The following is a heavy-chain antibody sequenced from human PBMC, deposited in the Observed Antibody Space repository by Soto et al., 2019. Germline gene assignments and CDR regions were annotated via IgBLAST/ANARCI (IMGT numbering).Heavy chain of an antibody. J-gene: IGHJ4*02. Sequence: DVQLVESGGALVQPGGSLRLSCVGSGFTFSSFDMSWVRQAPGKGLEWISYISSRGISTYYADSVKGRFTISRDNAENSLFLQMNSLRVEDTAVYYCSRALTHYYDTSGPAFGYWGQGTLLTVSS. CDR1: GFTFSSFD. CDR3: SRALTHYYDTSGPAFGY. V-gene: IGHV3-48*03. D-gene: IGHD3-22*01. CDR2: ISSRGIST.